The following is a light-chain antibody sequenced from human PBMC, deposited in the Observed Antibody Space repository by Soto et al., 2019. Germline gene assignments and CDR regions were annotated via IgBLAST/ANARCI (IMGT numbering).Light chain of an antibody. V-gene: IGKV4-1*01. CDR3: QQYYSTPYT. J-gene: IGKJ2*01. CDR1: QSVLYSSNNKNY. Sequence: DIVMTQSPDSLAVSLGERATINCKSSQSVLYSSNNKNYLAWYQQKPGQPPKLLNYWESNPESGITDRFSGSGSGTDFTLTISSLQAEDVAVYYCQQYYSTPYTFGQGTKLEIK. CDR2: WES.